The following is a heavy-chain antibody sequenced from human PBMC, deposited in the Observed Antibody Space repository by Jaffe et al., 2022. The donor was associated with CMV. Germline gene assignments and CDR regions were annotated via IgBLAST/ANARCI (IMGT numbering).Heavy chain of an antibody. D-gene: IGHD3-22*01. CDR1: GGSFSAYY. CDR3: ASRVGYSSSSDYFDY. V-gene: IGHV4-34*01. CDR2: INHSEGT. Sequence: QVQLQQWGAGLLKASETLSLTCAVYGGSFSAYYWSWIRQPPGEGLEWIGDINHSEGTNYNPSLKSRVTMSVDTSKNQFSLKLSSVTAADTAVYYCASRVGYSSSSDYFDYWGQGALVTVSS. J-gene: IGHJ4*02.